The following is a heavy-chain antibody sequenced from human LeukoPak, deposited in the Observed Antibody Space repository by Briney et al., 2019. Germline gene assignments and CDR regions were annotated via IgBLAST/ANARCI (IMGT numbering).Heavy chain of an antibody. D-gene: IGHD7-27*01. J-gene: IGHJ4*02. V-gene: IGHV1-8*01. CDR3: VRTPPNWGFDY. CDR1: GYTFTSHG. Sequence: ASVKVSCKASGYTFTSHGINWVRQATGQGLEWMGWMSPNSGDTGYAQKFQGRVTMTSDSSISTAYMELSSLRSEDTAIYYCVRTPPNWGFDYWGQGTLVTVSS. CDR2: MSPNSGDT.